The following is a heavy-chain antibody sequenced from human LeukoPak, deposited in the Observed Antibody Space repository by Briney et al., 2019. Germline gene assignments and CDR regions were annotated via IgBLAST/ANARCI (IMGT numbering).Heavy chain of an antibody. V-gene: IGHV3-21*01. J-gene: IGHJ5*02. CDR2: ISSSSSYT. D-gene: IGHD6-13*01. CDR1: GFTFSSYT. CDR3: ASGGGPSSSWFLHWFDP. Sequence: GGSLRLSCAASGFTFSSYTMNWVRQAPGKGLEWVSSISSSSSYTYFADSVKGRFTISRDNAKNSLYLQMNSLRAEDTAVYYCASGGGPSSSWFLHWFDPWGQGTLVTVSS.